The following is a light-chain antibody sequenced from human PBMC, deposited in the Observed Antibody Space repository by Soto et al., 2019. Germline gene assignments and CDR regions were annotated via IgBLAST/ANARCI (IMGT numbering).Light chain of an antibody. J-gene: IGKJ4*01. V-gene: IGKV3-15*01. CDR1: QSVNSN. Sequence: EIVMTQSPATLSVSPGERATLSCRASQSVNSNLAWYQQKPGQAPRLLIYDASTRATGIPARYSGSGSGPEFTLTISSLQPEDFATYYCQQLNSYRITFGGGTKVDIK. CDR3: QQLNSYRIT. CDR2: DAS.